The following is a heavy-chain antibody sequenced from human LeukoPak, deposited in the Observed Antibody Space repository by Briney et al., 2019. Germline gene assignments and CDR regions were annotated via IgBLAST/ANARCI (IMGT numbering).Heavy chain of an antibody. CDR3: AKGDYYDPKCDY. D-gene: IGHD3-22*01. CDR1: GYTFSSYA. J-gene: IGHJ4*02. V-gene: IGHV3-23*01. CDR2: ISASGGST. Sequence: PGGSLRLSCAASGYTFSSYAMSWVRQAPGKGLEWVSAISASGGSTYYADSVKGRFTISRDNSKNTLYLQMNSLRAEDTAVYYCAKGDYYDPKCDYWVQGTLVTVST.